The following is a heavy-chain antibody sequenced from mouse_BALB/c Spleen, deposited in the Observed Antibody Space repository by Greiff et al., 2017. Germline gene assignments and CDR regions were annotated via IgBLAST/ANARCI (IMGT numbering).Heavy chain of an antibody. D-gene: IGHD2-3*01. CDR1: GFTFSSYA. CDR2: ISSGGRP. J-gene: IGHJ3*01. CDR3: ARVYDGYYPPFAY. V-gene: IGHV5-6-5*01. Sequence: EVKLVESGGGLVKPGGSLKLSCAASGFTFSSYAMSWVRQTPEKRLDWVASISSGGRPYYPDSVKGRFTISRDNARNILYLQMSSLRSEDTAMYYCARVYDGYYPPFAYWGQGTLVTVSA.